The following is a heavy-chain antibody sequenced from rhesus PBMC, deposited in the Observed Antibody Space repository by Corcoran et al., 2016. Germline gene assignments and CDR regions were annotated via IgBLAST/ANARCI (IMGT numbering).Heavy chain of an antibody. CDR1: GYSLSSGYY. Sequence: QVQLPESGPGLVKPSETLSLTCAVSGYSLSSGYYWTWIRPPPGKGLEWIGYITYSGSTSYNPTLKSRVTISRDTSKNQFSLKLSSVTAADTAVYYCARASGSISFDYWGQGVLVTVSS. CDR3: ARASGSISFDY. D-gene: IGHD6-25*01. J-gene: IGHJ4*01. CDR2: ITYSGST. V-gene: IGHV4-122*02.